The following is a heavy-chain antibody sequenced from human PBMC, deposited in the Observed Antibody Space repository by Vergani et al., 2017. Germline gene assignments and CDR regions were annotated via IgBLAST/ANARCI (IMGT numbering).Heavy chain of an antibody. J-gene: IGHJ6*02. CDR2: IYYSGST. Sequence: QVQLQESGPGLVKPSETLSLTCTVSGGSISSYYWSWIRQPPGKGLEWIGYIYYSGSTNYNPSLKSRVTTSVDTSKNQFSLKLSSVTAADTAVYYCARVEMATEGPLHYYYGMDVWGQGTTVTVSS. CDR1: GGSISSYY. CDR3: ARVEMATEGPLHYYYGMDV. V-gene: IGHV4-59*01. D-gene: IGHD5-24*01.